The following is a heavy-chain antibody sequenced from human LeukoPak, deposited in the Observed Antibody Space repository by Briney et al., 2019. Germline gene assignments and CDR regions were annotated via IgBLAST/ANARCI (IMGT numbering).Heavy chain of an antibody. CDR2: IWYDGSNK. J-gene: IGHJ6*02. D-gene: IGHD3-3*01. CDR1: GFTFSSYG. Sequence: GGSLRLSCAASGFTFSSYGMHWVRQAPGKGLEWVAVIWYDGSNKYYADSVKGRFTISRDNSKNTLYLQMNSLRAEDTAVYYCAREVYYDFWSGYYSLATGMDVWGQGTTVTVSS. CDR3: AREVYYDFWSGYYSLATGMDV. V-gene: IGHV3-33*01.